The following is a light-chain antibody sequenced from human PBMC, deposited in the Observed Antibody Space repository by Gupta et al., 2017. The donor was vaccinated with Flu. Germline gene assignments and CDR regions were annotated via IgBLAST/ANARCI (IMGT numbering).Light chain of an antibody. CDR1: SNDVGGSNR. CDR2: DVT. CDR3: SSHAGSVTWV. V-gene: IGLV2-11*01. Sequence: QSAPTQPRSVSGSPGQSVTISCTGSSNDVGGSNRVSWDQQPTANAPQLILYDVTGRPAGVPGRFSASKSGNTASLTISVLQADDEADYYCSSHAGSVTWVFGTGTTVTVL. J-gene: IGLJ1*01.